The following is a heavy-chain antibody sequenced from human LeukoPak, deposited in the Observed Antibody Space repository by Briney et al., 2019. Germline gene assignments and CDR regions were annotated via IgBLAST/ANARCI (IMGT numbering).Heavy chain of an antibody. J-gene: IGHJ4*02. V-gene: IGHV3-53*05. Sequence: PGGSPRLSCAASGFTVSSNYMSWVRQAPGKGLEWVSLIYSGGSTYYADSVKGRFTISRDNSKNTLYLQMNSLRAEDTAVYYCAKLRGGVATISLWGQGTLVTVSS. CDR2: IYSGGST. CDR1: GFTVSSNY. CDR3: AKLRGGVATISL. D-gene: IGHD5-12*01.